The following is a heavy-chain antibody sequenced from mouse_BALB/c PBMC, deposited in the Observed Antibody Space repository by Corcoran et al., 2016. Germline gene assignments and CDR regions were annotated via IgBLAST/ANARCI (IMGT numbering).Heavy chain of an antibody. CDR2: INTYTGEQ. D-gene: IGHD1-1*01. Sequence: QIQLVQSGPELKKPGETVKISCNASGYTFTNYGMNWVKQSPGKGLKWMGWINTYTGEQTYADDFKGRFAFSLETSASTAYLQINNLKNEDTATYFCARRTTVFDYWGQGTTLTVSS. CDR1: GYTFTNYG. J-gene: IGHJ2*01. CDR3: ARRTTVFDY. V-gene: IGHV9-3-1*01.